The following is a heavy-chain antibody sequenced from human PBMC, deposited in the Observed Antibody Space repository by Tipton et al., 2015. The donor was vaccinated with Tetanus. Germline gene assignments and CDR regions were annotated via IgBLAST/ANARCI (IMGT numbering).Heavy chain of an antibody. Sequence: TLSLTCAVYGGSFSSYYWSWIRQPPGKGLEWIGYIYYSGSTNYNPSLKSRATISVDTSKNQFSLKLSSVTAADTAVYYCARDRFEYSSSSAYYYYGMDVWGQGTTVTVSS. CDR3: ARDRFEYSSSSAYYYYGMDV. J-gene: IGHJ6*02. D-gene: IGHD6-6*01. V-gene: IGHV4-59*01. CDR2: IYYSGST. CDR1: GGSFSSYY.